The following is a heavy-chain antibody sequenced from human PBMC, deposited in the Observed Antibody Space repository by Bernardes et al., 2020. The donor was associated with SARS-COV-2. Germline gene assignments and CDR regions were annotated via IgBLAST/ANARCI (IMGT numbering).Heavy chain of an antibody. CDR1: GFTFSSYA. J-gene: IGHJ4*02. V-gene: IGHV3-23*01. Sequence: GGSLRLSCAASGFTFSSYAMSWVRLAPGKGLEWVSAICGRDNKPFYAAPVKGGFTISKGNSKNTLFLQMNSLRAEDTAVYYCAVQNGGSCYSAANYWGQGTLVTVSS. CDR2: ICGRDNKP. CDR3: AVQNGGSCYSAANY. D-gene: IGHD2-15*01.